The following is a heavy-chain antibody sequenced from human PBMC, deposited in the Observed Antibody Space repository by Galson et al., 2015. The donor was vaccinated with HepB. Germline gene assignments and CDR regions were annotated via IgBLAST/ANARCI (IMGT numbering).Heavy chain of an antibody. CDR3: AKERLYYGSGSLMTFDY. D-gene: IGHD3-10*01. Sequence: SLRLSCEASGFTVSSNYMSWVRQAPGRGLEWVSVIDSGGSTYYADSVKGRFTISRDNSKNTLYLQMNRLRAEDTAVYYCAKERLYYGSGSLMTFDYWGRGTLVTVSS. J-gene: IGHJ4*02. CDR2: IDSGGST. V-gene: IGHV3-53*01. CDR1: GFTVSSNY.